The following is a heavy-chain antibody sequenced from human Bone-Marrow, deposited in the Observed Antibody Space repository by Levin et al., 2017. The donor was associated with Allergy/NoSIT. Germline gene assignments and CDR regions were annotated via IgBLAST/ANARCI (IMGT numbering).Heavy chain of an antibody. CDR3: ARRNVLAPGEDWFDP. J-gene: IGHJ5*02. Sequence: LSLPFFFSSFSLLSRNWWTWVRQPPGKGLEWIGEIYHSGSTNYNPSLKSRVTISVEKSKNQFSLKLSSVTAADTAVYYCARRNVLAPGEDWFDPWGQGTLVTVSS. D-gene: IGHD7-27*01. V-gene: IGHV4-4*02. CDR2: IYHSGST. CDR1: SFSLLSRNW.